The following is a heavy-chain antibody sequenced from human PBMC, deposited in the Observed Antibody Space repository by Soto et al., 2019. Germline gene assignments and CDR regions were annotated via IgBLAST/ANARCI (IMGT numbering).Heavy chain of an antibody. J-gene: IGHJ6*02. V-gene: IGHV3-30*18. CDR2: ISNTGINK. CDR1: GFTFRTYG. CDR3: AKVIRADSTSSNFYYYSGLDV. D-gene: IGHD6-6*01. Sequence: QVQLVESGGGVVQPGRSLRLSCAASGFTFRTYGMHWVRQAPGKGLEWLAVISNTGINKYYADSVKGRFTISRDNSRDTLFLQMNSRRCEDTAIYYCAKVIRADSTSSNFYYYSGLDVWGQGTTVTVSS.